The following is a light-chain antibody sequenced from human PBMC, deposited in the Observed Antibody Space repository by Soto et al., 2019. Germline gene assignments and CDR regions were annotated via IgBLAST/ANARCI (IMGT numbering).Light chain of an antibody. V-gene: IGKV1-12*01. Sequence: DIQMTQSPAAVTASVGDRVTITCRASQYIITWLSWYHPKPGKAPNLLSYTASNLQSGVPLRFSGSGSGKDFNLTISSLQPEDFAVYYCQQFSSYPLTFGGGTKVDI. CDR3: QQFSSYPLT. J-gene: IGKJ4*01. CDR2: TAS. CDR1: QYIITW.